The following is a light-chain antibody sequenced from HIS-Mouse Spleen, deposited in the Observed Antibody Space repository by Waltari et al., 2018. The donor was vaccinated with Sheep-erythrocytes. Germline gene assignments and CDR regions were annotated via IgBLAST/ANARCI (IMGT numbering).Light chain of an antibody. CDR2: QDS. CDR1: NVGDKY. Sequence: SSELTQPPSVSVSPGQTASITCPGDNVGDKYACWYQQKPGQSPVLVIYQDSKRPSGIPERFSGSNSGNTATLTISGTQAMDEADYYCQAWDSSTAWNVVFGGGTKLTVL. J-gene: IGLJ2*01. CDR3: QAWDSSTAWNVV. V-gene: IGLV3-1*01.